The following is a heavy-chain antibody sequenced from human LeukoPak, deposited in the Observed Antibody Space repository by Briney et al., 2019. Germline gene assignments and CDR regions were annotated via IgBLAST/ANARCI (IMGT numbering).Heavy chain of an antibody. CDR1: GFTFSSYI. J-gene: IGHJ4*02. CDR3: ARSAAYSSDSRRTPDDY. V-gene: IGHV3-21*01. D-gene: IGHD6-19*01. Sequence: GGSLRLSCAASGFTFSSYIMNWVRQAPGKGLEWVSSISSSSSYIYYADSVKGRFTISRDNAKNSLYLQMNSLRAEDTAVYYCARSAAYSSDSRRTPDDYWGQGTLVTVSS. CDR2: ISSSSSYI.